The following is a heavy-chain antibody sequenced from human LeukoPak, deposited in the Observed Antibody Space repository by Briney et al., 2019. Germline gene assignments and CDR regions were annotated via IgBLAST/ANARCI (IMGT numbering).Heavy chain of an antibody. D-gene: IGHD3-22*01. J-gene: IGHJ4*02. CDR1: GFTFSSYG. V-gene: IGHV3-23*01. CDR2: ISGSGGST. CDR3: AKTRDRWVVVVITDY. Sequence: AGGSLRLSCAASGFTFSSYGMSWVRQAPGKGLEWVSAISGSGGSTYYADSVKGRFTISRDNSKNTLYLQMNSLRAEDTAVYYCAKTRDRWVVVVITDYWGQGTLVTVSS.